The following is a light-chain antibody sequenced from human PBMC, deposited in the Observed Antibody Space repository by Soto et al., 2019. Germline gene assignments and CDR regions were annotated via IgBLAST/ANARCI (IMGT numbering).Light chain of an antibody. J-gene: IGKJ4*01. V-gene: IGKV3-15*01. Sequence: EIVMTQSPATLSVSPGERATLSCRASQSISITLAWYQQKPGQAPRLLIYGASTRATDIPARFSGSGSGTEFTLTISGLQSEDFAVYYCQQYNNWPRTFGVGTKVEI. CDR3: QQYNNWPRT. CDR1: QSISIT. CDR2: GAS.